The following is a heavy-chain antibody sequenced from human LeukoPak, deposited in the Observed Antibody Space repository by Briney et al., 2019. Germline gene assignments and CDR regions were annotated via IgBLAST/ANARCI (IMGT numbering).Heavy chain of an antibody. Sequence: KPGESLKISCKGSGYSFTSYWIGWVRQMPGKGLEWVGIIYPGDSDTRYSPSFQGQVTISADKSTSTAYLQWSSLKASDTAMYYCARGQDYGGYMAPFDYWGQGTLVTVSS. CDR3: ARGQDYGGYMAPFDY. D-gene: IGHD5-12*01. J-gene: IGHJ4*02. V-gene: IGHV5-51*01. CDR2: IYPGDSDT. CDR1: GYSFTSYW.